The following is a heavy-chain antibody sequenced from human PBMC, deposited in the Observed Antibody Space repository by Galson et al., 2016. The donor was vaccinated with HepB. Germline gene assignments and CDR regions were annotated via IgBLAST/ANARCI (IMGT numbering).Heavy chain of an antibody. CDR1: GDSVSSDSAA. CDR2: TYYRSKWDN. D-gene: IGHD2-2*01. CDR3: AAYCTSASCLSLFHYYGMDV. Sequence: CAISGDSVSSDSAAWNWIRQSPSRGLEWLGRTYYRSKWDNEYAVSVRSRMTINPDTSKNQFSLQLNSVTPEDTAVYFCAAYCTSASCLSLFHYYGMDVWGPGTTVTVSS. V-gene: IGHV6-1*01. J-gene: IGHJ6*02.